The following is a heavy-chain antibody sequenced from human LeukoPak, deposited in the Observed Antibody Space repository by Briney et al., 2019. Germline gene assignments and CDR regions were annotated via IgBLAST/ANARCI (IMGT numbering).Heavy chain of an antibody. CDR3: ARDYYDSSGHDAFDI. J-gene: IGHJ3*02. Sequence: GGSLRLSCAASGFTFSSYSMNWVRQAPGKGLEWVSSISSSSSYIYYADSVKGRFTISRDDAKNSLYLQMNSLRAEDTAVYYCARDYYDSSGHDAFDIWGQGAMVTVSS. D-gene: IGHD3-22*01. CDR1: GFTFSSYS. V-gene: IGHV3-21*01. CDR2: ISSSSSYI.